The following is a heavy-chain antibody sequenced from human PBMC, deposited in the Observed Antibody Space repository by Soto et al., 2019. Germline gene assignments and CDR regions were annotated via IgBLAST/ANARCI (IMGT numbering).Heavy chain of an antibody. D-gene: IGHD3-9*01. Sequence: PGGSLRLSCAASGFIFGNAWINWVRQAPGKGLEWVGRIKSKTDGGTTDYAAPVKGRFAISRDDSRDVVYMEMYSLKTDDTAVYFCTTDSLFTGQLVRMGNWGHGTLVTVSS. CDR2: IKSKTDGGTT. CDR3: TTDSLFTGQLVRMGN. J-gene: IGHJ4*01. V-gene: IGHV3-15*07. CDR1: GFIFGNAW.